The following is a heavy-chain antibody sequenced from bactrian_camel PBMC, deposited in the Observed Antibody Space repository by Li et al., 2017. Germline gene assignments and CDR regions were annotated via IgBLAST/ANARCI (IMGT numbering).Heavy chain of an antibody. D-gene: IGHD4*01. V-gene: IGHV3S40*01. CDR1: GITYSSPY. Sequence: VQLVESGGGSVQAGGSLRLSCVASGITYSSPYMGWFRQAPGKEREGVATIYNGGGLTEYVDSVKGRFTISQDNAKNTLYLQMNSLKTEDTAVYYCAAGTWGKDVDYDCLNYWGQGTQVTVS. CDR2: IYNGGGLT. CDR3: AAGTWGKDVDYDCLNY. J-gene: IGHJ4*01.